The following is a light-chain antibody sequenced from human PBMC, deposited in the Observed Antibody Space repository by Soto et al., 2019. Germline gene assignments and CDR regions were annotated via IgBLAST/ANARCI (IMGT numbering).Light chain of an antibody. CDR1: QSVRSSH. V-gene: IGKV3-20*01. CDR3: QQYSSSTLP. J-gene: IGKJ4*01. Sequence: IVLTQSPGTLSLSPGERATLSCRASQSVRSSHLVWYQQKPGQAPRLLIYGASSRATGIPDRFSGSGSGTDFTLTVSRLEPEDFAVYYCQQYSSSTLPFGGGTKVDIX. CDR2: GAS.